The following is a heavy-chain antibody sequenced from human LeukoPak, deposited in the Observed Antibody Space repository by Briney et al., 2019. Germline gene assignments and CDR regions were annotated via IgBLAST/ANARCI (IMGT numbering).Heavy chain of an antibody. V-gene: IGHV3-7*01. CDR2: IKQDGSGK. J-gene: IGHJ5*02. Sequence: QPGGSLRLSCAASGFTFSSYWMSWVRQAPGKGLEWVANIKQDGSGKYYVDSVKGRFTISRDNAKNSLYLQMNSLRAEDTAVYYCARYIVVVPAARAGWFDPWGQGTLVTVSS. CDR3: ARYIVVVPAARAGWFDP. D-gene: IGHD2-2*01. CDR1: GFTFSSYW.